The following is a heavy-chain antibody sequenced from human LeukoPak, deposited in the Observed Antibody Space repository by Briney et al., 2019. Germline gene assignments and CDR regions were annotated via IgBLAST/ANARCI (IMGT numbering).Heavy chain of an antibody. CDR1: GFTSSSYA. J-gene: IGHJ5*02. D-gene: IGHD6-13*01. V-gene: IGHV3-21*01. Sequence: KSRGSLRLSCAASGFTSSSYAMNWVRQAPGKGLEWVSSITTSSSYIYYADSVKGRFTISRDDAKNSLYLQMNSLRAEDTAVYYCARDPAAAGTVWFDPWGQGTLVTVSS. CDR3: ARDPAAAGTVWFDP. CDR2: ITTSSSYI.